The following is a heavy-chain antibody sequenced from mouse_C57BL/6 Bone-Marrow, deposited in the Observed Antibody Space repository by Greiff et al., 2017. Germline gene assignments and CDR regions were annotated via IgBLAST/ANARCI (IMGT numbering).Heavy chain of an antibody. CDR3: ARIGPYYYGSRIDY. CDR2: IYPGSGST. Sequence: QVQLQQPGAELVKPGASVKMSCKASGYTFTSYWITWVKQRPGQGLEWIGDIYPGSGSTNYNEKFKSKATLTVDTSSSTAYMQLSSLTSEDSAVYYCARIGPYYYGSRIDYGGQGTTLTVSS. J-gene: IGHJ2*01. CDR1: GYTFTSYW. V-gene: IGHV1-55*01. D-gene: IGHD1-1*01.